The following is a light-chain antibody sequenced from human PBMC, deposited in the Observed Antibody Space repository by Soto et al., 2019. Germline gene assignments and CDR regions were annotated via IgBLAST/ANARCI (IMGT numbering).Light chain of an antibody. Sequence: EIVMTQSPATLSVSPGERATLSCSASQSVSSYLSWYQQKPGQAPRLLIYDASNRATGIPARFSGSGSGTEFTLTISSLQSEDFAVYYCQQYNNWPLTFGGGTKVDI. CDR3: QQYNNWPLT. J-gene: IGKJ4*01. V-gene: IGKV3D-15*01. CDR2: DAS. CDR1: QSVSSY.